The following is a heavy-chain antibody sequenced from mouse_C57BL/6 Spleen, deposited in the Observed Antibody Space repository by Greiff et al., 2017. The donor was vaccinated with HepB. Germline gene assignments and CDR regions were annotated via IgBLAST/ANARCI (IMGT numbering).Heavy chain of an antibody. CDR3: ARYYSNFPWFAY. Sequence: EVKVVESGAELVKPGASVKLTCTASGFNIKDYYMHWVKQRTEQGLEWIGRIDPEDGETKYAPKFQGKATITADTSSNTAYLQLSSLTSEDTAVYYCARYYSNFPWFAYWGQGTLVTVSA. CDR1: GFNIKDYY. V-gene: IGHV14-2*01. CDR2: IDPEDGET. J-gene: IGHJ3*01. D-gene: IGHD2-5*01.